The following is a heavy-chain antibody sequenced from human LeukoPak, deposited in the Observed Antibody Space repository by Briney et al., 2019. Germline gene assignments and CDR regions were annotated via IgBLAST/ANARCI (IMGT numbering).Heavy chain of an antibody. V-gene: IGHV5-51*01. J-gene: IGHJ4*02. CDR2: IYPGDSDT. Sequence: GESLKISCEGSGYYFSDYWIGWVRQMPGKGLEWMGIIYPGDSDTRHSPSFQGQVTISADRSISTAYLQWSSLKASDTAIYYCARQAATPGANQFDYWGQGTLVTASS. D-gene: IGHD6-13*01. CDR3: ARQAATPGANQFDY. CDR1: GYYFSDYW.